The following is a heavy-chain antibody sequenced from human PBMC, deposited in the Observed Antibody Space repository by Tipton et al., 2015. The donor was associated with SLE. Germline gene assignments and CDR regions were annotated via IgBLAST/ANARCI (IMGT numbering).Heavy chain of an antibody. V-gene: IGHV3-11*04. D-gene: IGHD3-22*01. CDR3: AKEGGDDSSGYMHF. J-gene: IGHJ4*02. CDR2: ISSSGSSM. CDR1: GFTFGDFY. Sequence: SLRLSCAASGFTFGDFYMNWFRQAPGKGLEWVSYISSSGSSMYYADSVKGRFTISRDNSKNTLYLQMNSLRDEDTAVYYCAKEGGDDSSGYMHFWGQGTLVTVSP.